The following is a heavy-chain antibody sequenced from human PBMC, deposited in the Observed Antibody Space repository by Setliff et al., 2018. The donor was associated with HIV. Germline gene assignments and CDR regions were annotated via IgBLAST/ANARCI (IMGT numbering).Heavy chain of an antibody. Sequence: GASVKVSCKTSGYKFSINVINWVRRAPGQGLEWMGWVSGYDSHANYAQKLQGRVTMTSDRSKTPAYMELKNLTSDDTAVYYCARGPAGESYGMDVWGQGTTVTVSS. CDR1: GYKFSINV. V-gene: IGHV1-18*01. J-gene: IGHJ6*02. CDR2: VSGYDSHA. CDR3: ARGPAGESYGMDV. D-gene: IGHD3-10*01.